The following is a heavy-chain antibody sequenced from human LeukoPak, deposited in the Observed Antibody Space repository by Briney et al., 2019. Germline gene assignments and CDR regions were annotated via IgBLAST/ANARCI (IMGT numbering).Heavy chain of an antibody. CDR2: FDPGDGET. Sequence: ASVKVSCKVSGYTLTELSMHWVRQAPGKGLEWMGGFDPGDGETIYAQKFQGRVTMTEDTSTDTAYMNLSSLRSEDTAVYYCATGGSGSYGVSWFDPWGQGTLVTVSS. CDR1: GYTLTELS. D-gene: IGHD3-10*01. CDR3: ATGGSGSYGVSWFDP. J-gene: IGHJ5*02. V-gene: IGHV1-24*01.